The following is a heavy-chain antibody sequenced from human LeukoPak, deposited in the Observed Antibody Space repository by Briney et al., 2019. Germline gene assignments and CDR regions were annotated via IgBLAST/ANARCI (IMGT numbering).Heavy chain of an antibody. CDR1: GGSISSGGYS. CDR2: IYHSGST. J-gene: IGHJ4*02. D-gene: IGHD1-26*01. CDR3: ARGVSGSYFDY. Sequence: SETLSLTCAVSGGSISSGGYSWSWIRQPPGKGLEWIGYIYHSGSTYYNPPLKSRVTISVDRSKNQFSLKLSSVTAADTAVYYCARGVSGSYFDYWGQGTLVTVSS. V-gene: IGHV4-30-2*01.